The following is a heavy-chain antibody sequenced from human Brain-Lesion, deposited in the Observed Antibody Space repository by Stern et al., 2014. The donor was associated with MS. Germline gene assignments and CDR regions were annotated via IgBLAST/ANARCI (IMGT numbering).Heavy chain of an antibody. J-gene: IGHJ4*02. CDR2: ITKDGSGT. CDR3: AKNPQRKLRYFDWLVDY. D-gene: IGHD3-9*01. Sequence: VQLLQPGGGSVQPGGSLRLSCVASESTFSDYWMHWVRQVPGKGLMWVARITKDGSGTTYADSVKGRFTISRANAKNTMYLQMNSLRAEDTAVYYCAKNPQRKLRYFDWLVDYWGQGTLVTVSS. V-gene: IGHV3-74*02. CDR1: ESTFSDYW.